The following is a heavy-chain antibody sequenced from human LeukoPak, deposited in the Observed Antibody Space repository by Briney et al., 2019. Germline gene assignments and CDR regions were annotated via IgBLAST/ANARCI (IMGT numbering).Heavy chain of an antibody. CDR1: GGSIIGYY. CDR3: ARSRVWSDYWGYFDY. V-gene: IGHV4-59*01. CDR2: IYHSGST. D-gene: IGHD3-3*01. Sequence: SETLSLTCTVSGGSIIGYYWNWIRQPPGKGLDWIGYIYHSGSTNYNPSLKSRVTITVDTSKTQISLKLRAVTAADTAVYYCARSRVWSDYWGYFDYWGQGTLVTVSS. J-gene: IGHJ4*02.